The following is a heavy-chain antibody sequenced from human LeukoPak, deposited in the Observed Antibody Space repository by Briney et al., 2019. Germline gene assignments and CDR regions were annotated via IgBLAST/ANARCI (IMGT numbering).Heavy chain of an antibody. CDR2: ISAYNGNT. J-gene: IGHJ4*02. CDR1: GYTFTNYG. D-gene: IGHD1/OR15-1a*01. V-gene: IGHV1-18*01. CDR3: ARSYTNNGGFPPH. Sequence: ASVKVSCKTSGYTFTNYGISWMRQAPGQGLEWMGWISAYNGNTNYAQKVQGRVTMTTDTSTSTAYMELRSLRSDDTAVYYCARSYTNNGGFPPHWGQGTLVAVSS.